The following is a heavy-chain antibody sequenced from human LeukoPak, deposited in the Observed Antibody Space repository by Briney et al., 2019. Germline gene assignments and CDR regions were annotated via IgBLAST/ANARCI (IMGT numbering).Heavy chain of an antibody. Sequence: PGGSLRLSCAASGFTFSSYSMNWVRQAPGKGLEWVSSISSSSSYIYYADSVKGRFTISRDNAKNSLYLQMNSLRAEDTAVYYCARVRGSGSYYIDYWGQGTLVTVSS. CDR1: GFTFSSYS. D-gene: IGHD3-10*01. CDR2: ISSSSSYI. CDR3: ARVRGSGSYYIDY. V-gene: IGHV3-21*01. J-gene: IGHJ4*02.